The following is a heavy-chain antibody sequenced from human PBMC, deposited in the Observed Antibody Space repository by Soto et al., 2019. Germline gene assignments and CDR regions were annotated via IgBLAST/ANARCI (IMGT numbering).Heavy chain of an antibody. V-gene: IGHV5-51*01. CDR3: ARLGVATILATAYFDY. CDR1: GYSFTSYW. J-gene: IGHJ4*02. D-gene: IGHD5-12*01. Sequence: GESLKISCKGSGYSFTSYWIGWVRPMPGKGLEWMGIIYPGDSDTRYSPSFQGQVTISADKSISTAYLQWSSLKASDTAMYYCARLGVATILATAYFDYWGQGTLVTVSS. CDR2: IYPGDSDT.